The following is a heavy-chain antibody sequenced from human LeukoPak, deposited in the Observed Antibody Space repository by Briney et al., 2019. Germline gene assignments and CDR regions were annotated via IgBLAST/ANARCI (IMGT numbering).Heavy chain of an antibody. V-gene: IGHV3-23*01. CDR2: IRGTGDST. J-gene: IGHJ4*02. D-gene: IGHD1-1*01. CDR3: AKGQELDDGVFDS. CDR1: GFTFTSIA. Sequence: GGSLRLSCAASGFTFTSIAMTWVRQAPGKGLEWVSTIRGTGDSTHYADSVKGRFIISRDKSKNMLYLQMNGLRAEGTAIYYCAKGQELDDGVFDSWGQGTLVTVSS.